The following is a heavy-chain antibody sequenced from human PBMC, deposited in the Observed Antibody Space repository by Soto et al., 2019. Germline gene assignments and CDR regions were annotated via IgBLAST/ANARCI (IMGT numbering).Heavy chain of an antibody. CDR1: GDTFTSYY. CDR2: INPSGGST. Sequence: ASVKVSCKASGDTFTSYYMHWVRQAPGQGLEWMGIINPSGGSTSYAQKFQGRVTMTRDTSTSTVYMELSSLRSEDTAVYYCARDGVGYSGNPPPPDTFYGAEYFQHWGQGTLVTVSS. J-gene: IGHJ1*01. V-gene: IGHV1-46*01. CDR3: ARDGVGYSGNPPPPDTFYGAEYFQH. D-gene: IGHD1-26*01.